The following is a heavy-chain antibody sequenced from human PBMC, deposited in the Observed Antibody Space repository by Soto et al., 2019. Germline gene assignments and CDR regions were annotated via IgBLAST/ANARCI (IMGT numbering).Heavy chain of an antibody. CDR3: ARDAFVGSSSFGWFDP. Sequence: EVQLLESGGGFVQPGGSLRLSCAASGFTFSSYSMNWVRQAPGKGLEWVSSISSSSSYIYYADSVKGRFTISRDNAKNSLYLQMNSLRAEDTAVYYCARDAFVGSSSFGWFDPWGQGTLVTVSS. D-gene: IGHD6-6*01. J-gene: IGHJ5*02. CDR1: GFTFSSYS. V-gene: IGHV3-21*01. CDR2: ISSSSSYI.